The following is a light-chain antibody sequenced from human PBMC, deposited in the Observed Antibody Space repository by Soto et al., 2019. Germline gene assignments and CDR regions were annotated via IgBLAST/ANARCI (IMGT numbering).Light chain of an antibody. J-gene: IGLJ2*01. CDR1: SSDVGDFDC. CDR2: EVS. V-gene: IGLV2-14*01. CDR3: SSYTSSSTLV. Sequence: QSVLTQPASVSGSPGQSITISCTGTSSDVGDFDCVSWYQQHPGKAPKLMIYEVSDRPSGVSNRCSGSKSGDTASLTISGLQAEDEADYYCSSYTSSSTLVFGGGTKLTVL.